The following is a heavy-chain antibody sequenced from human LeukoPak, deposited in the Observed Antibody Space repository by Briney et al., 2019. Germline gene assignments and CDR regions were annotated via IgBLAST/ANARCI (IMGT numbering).Heavy chain of an antibody. CDR1: GYSISNGYY. Sequence: PSETLSLTCTVSGYSISNGYYWGWIRQPPGKGLEWIGSIYHSGSTYYNPSLKGRVTISVDTSKDQFSLKLSSVTATDTAVYYCARDETYSSDWQSNHYYYYMDVWGKGTTVTVSS. D-gene: IGHD6-19*01. V-gene: IGHV4-38-2*02. CDR2: IYHSGST. J-gene: IGHJ6*03. CDR3: ARDETYSSDWQSNHYYYYMDV.